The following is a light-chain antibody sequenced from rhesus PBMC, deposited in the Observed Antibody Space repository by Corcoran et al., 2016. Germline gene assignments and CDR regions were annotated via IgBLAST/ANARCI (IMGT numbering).Light chain of an antibody. Sequence: DIQMTQSPSSLSASVGDRVTITCRASQTISSYLAWYQQKPGKVPKLLIYAASTLQSVVPSRFRRSGSGTDFTLTISSLQPEDFATYYCQQHNSHPLTFGGGTKVELK. CDR1: QTISSY. V-gene: IGKV1-44*03. CDR3: QQHNSHPLT. CDR2: AAS. J-gene: IGKJ4*01.